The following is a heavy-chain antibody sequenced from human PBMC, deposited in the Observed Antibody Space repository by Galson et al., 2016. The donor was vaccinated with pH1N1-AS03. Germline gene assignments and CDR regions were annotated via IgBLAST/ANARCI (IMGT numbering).Heavy chain of an antibody. J-gene: IGHJ6*02. Sequence: SLRLSCAASGFTFSSYAMIWVRQAPGKGLEWVSAISGSGGSTYYADSVKGRFTISRDNSKNTLYLQMNSLRAEETAVYYCAKTRGYHSRDAMDVWGQGTTVTVSS. CDR1: GFTFSSYA. CDR2: ISGSGGST. V-gene: IGHV3-23*01. D-gene: IGHD3-16*02. CDR3: AKTRGYHSRDAMDV.